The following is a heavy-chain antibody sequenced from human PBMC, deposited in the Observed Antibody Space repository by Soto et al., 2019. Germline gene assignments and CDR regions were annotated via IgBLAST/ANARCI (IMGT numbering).Heavy chain of an antibody. V-gene: IGHV3-15*01. Sequence: PGGSLRLSCAASGFTFSNAWMSWVRQAPGKGLEWVGRIKSKTDGGTTDYAAPVKGRFTISRDDSKNTLYLQMNSLKTEDTAVYYCTTEVAFGAEGYYYYGMDVWGQGTTVTVSS. CDR1: GFTFSNAW. J-gene: IGHJ6*02. CDR2: IKSKTDGGTT. D-gene: IGHD3-10*01. CDR3: TTEVAFGAEGYYYYGMDV.